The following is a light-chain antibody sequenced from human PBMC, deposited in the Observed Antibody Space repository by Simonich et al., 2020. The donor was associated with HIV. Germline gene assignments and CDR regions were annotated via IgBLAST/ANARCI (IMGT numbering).Light chain of an antibody. V-gene: IGLV2-14*03. CDR2: DVS. CDR3: SSYTSSSSWV. Sequence: QSALTQPASVSGSPGQSITISCTGTSSDVDGYKYVSWYPQHPGKAPKLMIYDVSKRPSGVSNRFSGPKSGNTASLTISGLQAEDEADYYCSSYTSSSSWVFGGGTKLTVL. J-gene: IGLJ3*02. CDR1: SSDVDGYKY.